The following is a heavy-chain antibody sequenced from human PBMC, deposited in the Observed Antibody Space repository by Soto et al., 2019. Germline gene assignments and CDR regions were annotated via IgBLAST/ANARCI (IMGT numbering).Heavy chain of an antibody. CDR2: INAGNGNT. CDR1: GYTFTSYA. J-gene: IGHJ5*02. Sequence: GASVKVSCKASGYTFTSYAMHWVRQAPGQRLEWMGWINAGNGNTKYSQKFQGRATITRDTSASTAYMELSSLRSEDTAVYYCARYFRYCSSTSCSSTYNWVDPCGQGTLVTV. V-gene: IGHV1-3*01. D-gene: IGHD2-2*01. CDR3: ARYFRYCSSTSCSSTYNWVDP.